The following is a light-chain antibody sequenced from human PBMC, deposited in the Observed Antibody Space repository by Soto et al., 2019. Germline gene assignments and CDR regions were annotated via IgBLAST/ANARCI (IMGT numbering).Light chain of an antibody. J-gene: IGKJ4*01. V-gene: IGKV4-1*01. CDR1: QTVLYSSNNKNY. CDR3: QQYNFWPLT. CDR2: GAS. Sequence: DIVMTQSPDSLAVSLGDRATINCKSSQTVLYSSNNKNYLAWYQQKPGQAPRLLIYGASTRATGIPARFGGSGSGTEFTLTITSLQSEDFAVYYCQQYNFWPLTFGGGTTVDIK.